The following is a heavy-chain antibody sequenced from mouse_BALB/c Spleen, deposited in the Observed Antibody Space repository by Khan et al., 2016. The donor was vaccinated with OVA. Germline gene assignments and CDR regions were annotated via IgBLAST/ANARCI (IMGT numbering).Heavy chain of an antibody. D-gene: IGHD1-1*01. CDR1: GYTFTSYW. Sequence: QVQLQHPGAELVKAGASVKMSCKASGYTFTSYWMHWVKQRLGQGLEWFAETNPTNGRTYYNEKFKSKATLTVDKSSSTAYMLLSGPTFEDSAVYYGARIKKIVATYFDYWGQGTTLTVSS. J-gene: IGHJ2*01. V-gene: IGHV1S81*02. CDR2: TNPTNGRT. CDR3: ARIKKIVATYFDY.